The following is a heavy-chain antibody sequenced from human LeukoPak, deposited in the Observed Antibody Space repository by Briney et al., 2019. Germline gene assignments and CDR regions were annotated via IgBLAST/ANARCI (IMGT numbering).Heavy chain of an antibody. Sequence: PGGSLRLSCAGSGFTVSSYAMNWVRQAPGKGLEWVSSISSSSSYIYYADSVKGRFTISRDNAKNSLYLQMNSLRAEDTAVYYCARDLWSGYHHYYYYGMDVWGQGTTVTVSS. CDR3: ARDLWSGYHHYYYYGMDV. J-gene: IGHJ6*02. D-gene: IGHD3-3*01. V-gene: IGHV3-21*01. CDR1: GFTVSSYA. CDR2: ISSSSSYI.